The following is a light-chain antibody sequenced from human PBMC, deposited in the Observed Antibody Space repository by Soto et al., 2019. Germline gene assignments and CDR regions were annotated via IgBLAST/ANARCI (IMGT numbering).Light chain of an antibody. J-gene: IGLJ1*01. CDR1: SSNIGAGYD. Sequence: SVLTQPPSVAGAPGQRVTISCTGSSSNIGAGYDVHWYQQLPGTAPKLLIYGNSNRPSGVPDRFSGSKAGTSASLAITGLQAEDEADYSCQSYDSSLSGYVFGTGTKVTV. CDR3: QSYDSSLSGYV. V-gene: IGLV1-40*01. CDR2: GNS.